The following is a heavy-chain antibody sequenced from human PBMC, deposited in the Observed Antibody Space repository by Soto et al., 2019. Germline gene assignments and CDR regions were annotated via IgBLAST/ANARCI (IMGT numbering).Heavy chain of an antibody. V-gene: IGHV1-46*01. J-gene: IGHJ6*02. CDR2: INPSGGST. D-gene: IGHD3-3*01. CDR3: AAAVLRFLEWRPLIYGMDV. Sequence: GASVKVSCKASGYTFTSYYMHWVRQAPGQGLEWMGIINPSGGSTSYAQKFQGRVTMTRDTSTSTVYMELSSLRSEDTAVYYCAAAVLRFLEWRPLIYGMDVWGQGTTVTVSS. CDR1: GYTFTSYY.